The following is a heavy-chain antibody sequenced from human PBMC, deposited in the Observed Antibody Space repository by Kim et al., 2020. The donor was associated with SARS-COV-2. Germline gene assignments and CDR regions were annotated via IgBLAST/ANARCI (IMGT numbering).Heavy chain of an antibody. Sequence: GGSLRLSCAASGFTFSSYSMNWVRQAPGKGLEWVSSISSSSSYIYYADSVKGRFTISRDNAKNSLYLQMNSLRAEDTAVYYCARDDILTGDAFDIWGQGTMVTVSS. CDR3: ARDDILTGDAFDI. D-gene: IGHD3-9*01. J-gene: IGHJ3*02. CDR1: GFTFSSYS. V-gene: IGHV3-21*01. CDR2: ISSSSSYI.